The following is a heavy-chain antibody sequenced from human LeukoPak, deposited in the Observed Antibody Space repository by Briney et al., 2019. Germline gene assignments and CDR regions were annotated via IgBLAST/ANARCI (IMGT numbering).Heavy chain of an antibody. J-gene: IGHJ4*02. CDR1: GYTFTSYY. V-gene: IGHV1-46*01. CDR3: ARERRIVGATTSYYFDY. Sequence: ASVKVSCKASGYTFTSYYMHWERQAPGQGLEWMGIINPSGGSTTYAQKFQGRVTMTRDTSTSTVYMELSSLRSEDTAVYYCARERRIVGATTSYYFDYWGRGTLVTVSS. CDR2: INPSGGST. D-gene: IGHD1-26*01.